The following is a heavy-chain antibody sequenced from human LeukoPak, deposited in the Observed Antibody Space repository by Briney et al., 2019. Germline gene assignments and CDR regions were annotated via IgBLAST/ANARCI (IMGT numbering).Heavy chain of an antibody. CDR2: IYYTGST. CDR3: ARVGDSSGYSVLDS. Sequence: NPSETLSLTCTVSGGSISNYYWSWVRQPPGKGLEWIGYIYYTGSTNYHPSLKSRVTMFVDTSKNEFSLTLRSVTAADTAVYYCARVGDSSGYSVLDSWGQGTLVTVSS. J-gene: IGHJ4*02. V-gene: IGHV4-59*01. CDR1: GGSISNYY. D-gene: IGHD3-22*01.